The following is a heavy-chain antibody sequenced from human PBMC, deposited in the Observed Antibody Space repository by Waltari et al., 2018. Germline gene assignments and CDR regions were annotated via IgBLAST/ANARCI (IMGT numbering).Heavy chain of an antibody. Sequence: EVQLVESGGDLIQPGGSLRLSCAASGFTVNSNHINWVRPSPGKGLEWVSVVYVTGNTDYADSVKGRFTTSRDNSKNTVYLQMDSLRVEDTAMYYCARRLVVAGTLDVFDLWGQGTRVIVSS. CDR1: GFTVNSNH. CDR2: VYVTGNT. D-gene: IGHD2-15*01. CDR3: ARRLVVAGTLDVFDL. J-gene: IGHJ3*01. V-gene: IGHV3-53*03.